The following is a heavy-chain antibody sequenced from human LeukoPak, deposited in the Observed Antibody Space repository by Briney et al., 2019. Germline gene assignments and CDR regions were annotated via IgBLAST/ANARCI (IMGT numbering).Heavy chain of an antibody. CDR2: IRADESEK. CDR1: GFTFSTYW. V-gene: IGHV3-7*01. Sequence: GGSLRLSCAASGFTFSTYWMSWVRQTPGKGLEWVASIRADESEKYYVDSVKGRFTISRDNAKNSLYLQMNSLRAEDTAVYYCARARSPKLLWFGELPCYFDYWGQGTLVTVSS. CDR3: ARARSPKLLWFGELPCYFDY. D-gene: IGHD3-10*01. J-gene: IGHJ4*02.